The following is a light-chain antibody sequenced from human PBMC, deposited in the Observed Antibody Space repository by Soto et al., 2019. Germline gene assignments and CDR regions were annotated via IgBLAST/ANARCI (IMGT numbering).Light chain of an antibody. Sequence: DIQMTHSPSSLSASVGDRVTITCRASQGISKYLAWYQQKPGKVPKLLIYAASTLQSGVQSRFSGSGSGTDFTLTISSLQPEDVATYYCQTYNSAPFTFGPGTKVDIK. CDR2: AAS. J-gene: IGKJ3*01. CDR3: QTYNSAPFT. CDR1: QGISKY. V-gene: IGKV1-27*01.